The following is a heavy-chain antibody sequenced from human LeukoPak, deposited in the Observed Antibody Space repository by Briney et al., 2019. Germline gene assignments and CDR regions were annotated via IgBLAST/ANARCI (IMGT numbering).Heavy chain of an antibody. J-gene: IGHJ6*02. CDR2: ISYDESDK. Sequence: GGSLRLSCAASGFTFSNYGMHWVRQAPGKGLEWVAVISYDESDKYYADPVKGRFTISRDNSKNTLYLQMNGLRPEDTAVYYCAKGVVVATNAAYYGMDGWGQGTTVTVCS. V-gene: IGHV3-30*18. CDR3: AKGVVVATNAAYYGMDG. CDR1: GFTFSNYG. D-gene: IGHD2-15*01.